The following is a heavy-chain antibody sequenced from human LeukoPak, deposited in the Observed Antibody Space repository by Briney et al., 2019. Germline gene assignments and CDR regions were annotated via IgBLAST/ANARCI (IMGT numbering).Heavy chain of an antibody. D-gene: IGHD4-17*01. V-gene: IGHV1-18*01. CDR2: ISAYNGNT. CDR3: ARCFSSDYGHYEVDY. Sequence: ASVTVSFTASGYTFTSYGISWVRQAPGQGLEGMGWISAYNGNTNYSQKLQGRVTMTTDTSTSTAYMELRSLRSDDTAVYYCARCFSSDYGHYEVDYWGQGTLVTVSS. J-gene: IGHJ4*02. CDR1: GYTFTSYG.